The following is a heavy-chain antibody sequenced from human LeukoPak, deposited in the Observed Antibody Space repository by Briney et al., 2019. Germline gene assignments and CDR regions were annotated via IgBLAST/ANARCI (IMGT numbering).Heavy chain of an antibody. CDR2: INQDASEI. CDR1: GFTFSTYW. J-gene: IGHJ6*03. Sequence: GGSLRLSCAASGFTFSTYWMNWYRQAPGKGLEWVGNINQDASEINYVDSVRGRFTISRDNAKNSLHLQMNSLRAEDTALYYCARAVCPTIKFCDSSYFMDVWGKGTTVNVS. V-gene: IGHV3-7*03. CDR3: ARAVCPTIKFCDSSYFMDV. D-gene: IGHD6-6*01.